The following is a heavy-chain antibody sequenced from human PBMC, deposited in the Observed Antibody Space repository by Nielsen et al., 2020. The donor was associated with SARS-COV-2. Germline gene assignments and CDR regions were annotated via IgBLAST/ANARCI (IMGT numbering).Heavy chain of an antibody. J-gene: IGHJ6*02. CDR2: IYYSGST. Sequence: TLSLTCTVSGGSISSGGYYWSWIRQHPGKGLEWIGYIYYSGSTYYNPSLKSRVTISVDTSKNQFSLKLGSVTAADTAVYYCARDLILGDYGMDVWGQGTTVTVSS. CDR1: GGSISSGGYY. V-gene: IGHV4-31*03. D-gene: IGHD2-15*01. CDR3: ARDLILGDYGMDV.